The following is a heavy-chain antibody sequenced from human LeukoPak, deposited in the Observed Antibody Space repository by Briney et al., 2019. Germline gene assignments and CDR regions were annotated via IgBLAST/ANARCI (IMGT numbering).Heavy chain of an antibody. J-gene: IGHJ3*02. CDR1: GFTFSTYW. Sequence: GGSLPLPCAASGFTFSTYWMHWVRQGPGKGLVWVSRIKTDGSSTNYADSVKGRFPISRDNAKNTLYLQMNSLRVEDTAVYYCARASPERYGDFDIWGQGTMVTVSS. CDR3: ARASPERYGDFDI. V-gene: IGHV3-74*01. CDR2: IKTDGSST. D-gene: IGHD4/OR15-4a*01.